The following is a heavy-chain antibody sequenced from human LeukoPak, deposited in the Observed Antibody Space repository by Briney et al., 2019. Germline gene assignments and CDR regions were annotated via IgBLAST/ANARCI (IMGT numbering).Heavy chain of an antibody. J-gene: IGHJ3*02. D-gene: IGHD2-2*01. CDR1: GYSISGGSY. Sequence: PSETLSLTCAVSGYSISGGSYWGWIRQSPGKGLEWIGSFYRGGSTYYNPSLKSRVTISVDTSKNQFSLKLSSVTAADTGVYYCATLTHIVVVPTSLHGAFDIWGQGTMVTVSS. V-gene: IGHV4-38-2*01. CDR3: ATLTHIVVVPTSLHGAFDI. CDR2: FYRGGST.